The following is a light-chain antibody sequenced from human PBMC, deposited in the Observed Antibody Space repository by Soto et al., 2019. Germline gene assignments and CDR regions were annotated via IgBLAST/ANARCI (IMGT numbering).Light chain of an antibody. CDR1: QSVSSSY. CDR2: CAS. J-gene: IGKJ2*01. Sequence: EIVLTQSPGTLSLSPGDTVALSCRASQSVSSSYLAWYQQRPGQAPRLLIYCASSRATGIPDRFSGSGSETDFTLTISRLEPEDFAIYHCQQYGSSTTTFGQGTKREVK. CDR3: QQYGSSTTT. V-gene: IGKV3-20*01.